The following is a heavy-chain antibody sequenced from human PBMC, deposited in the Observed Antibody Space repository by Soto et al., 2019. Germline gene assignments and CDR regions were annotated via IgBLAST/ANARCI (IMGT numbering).Heavy chain of an antibody. CDR3: ASLQLVRRDYGMDV. D-gene: IGHD6-6*01. CDR2: ISSSGSTI. J-gene: IGHJ6*02. Sequence: GGSLRLSCAASGFTFSDYYMSWIRQAPGKGLEWVSYISSSGSTIYYADSVKGRFTISRDNAKNSLYLQMNSLRAEDTAVYYCASLQLVRRDYGMDVWGQGTTVTVSS. V-gene: IGHV3-11*01. CDR1: GFTFSDYY.